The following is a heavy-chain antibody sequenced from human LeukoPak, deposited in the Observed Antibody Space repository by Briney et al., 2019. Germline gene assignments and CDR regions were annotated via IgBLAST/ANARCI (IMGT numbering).Heavy chain of an antibody. CDR3: ARGPSGYHNT. J-gene: IGHJ4*02. CDR2: ISTNGGST. CDR1: GFTFSSYV. V-gene: IGHV3-64*01. D-gene: IGHD5-12*01. Sequence: GGSLRLSCAASGFTFSSYVMHWVRQAPGKGLEYVSGISTNGGSTYHANSVKGRFTISRDNSKNTVYLQMGSLRAEDMAVYYCARGPSGYHNTGGQGTLVTVSS.